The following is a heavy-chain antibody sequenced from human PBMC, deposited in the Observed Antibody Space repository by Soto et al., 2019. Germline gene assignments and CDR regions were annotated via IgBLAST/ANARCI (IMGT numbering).Heavy chain of an antibody. CDR2: MNPNSGNT. J-gene: IGHJ4*02. Sequence: QVQLVQSGAEVKKPGASVKVSCKASGYTFTSYDINWVRQATGQGLEWMGWMNPNSGNTGYAQKFQGRVTMTRNTSISTAYRGLSSLRSEDTAGYYCARGIAAATSPDYWGQGTLVTVSS. V-gene: IGHV1-8*01. D-gene: IGHD6-13*01. CDR3: ARGIAAATSPDY. CDR1: GYTFTSYD.